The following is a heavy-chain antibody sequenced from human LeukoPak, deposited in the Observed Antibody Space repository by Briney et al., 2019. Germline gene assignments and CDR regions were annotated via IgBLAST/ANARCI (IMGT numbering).Heavy chain of an antibody. D-gene: IGHD5-24*01. J-gene: IGHJ6*03. V-gene: IGHV3-30*18. CDR3: AKGAGYNLYYMDV. Sequence: PGGSLRLSCAASGFTFSSYWMHWVRQAPGKGLEWLSLTSYAGDNKYEADSVKGRFTISRDNSKNTLFLQMDSLQPDDTAMYFCAKGAGYNLYYMDVWGKGTMVSVSS. CDR1: GFTFSSYW. CDR2: TSYAGDNK.